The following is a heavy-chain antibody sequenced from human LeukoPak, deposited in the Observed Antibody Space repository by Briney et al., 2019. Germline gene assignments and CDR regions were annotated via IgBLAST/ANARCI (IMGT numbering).Heavy chain of an antibody. CDR3: ARPAAAGIQKPYDY. Sequence: PSETLSLTCSVSGGSISSYYWSWIRQPPGKGLEWIGYISHIGSTNYSPSLKSRVTISSDTSKNQFSLKLSSVTAADTAVYYCARPAAAGIQKPYDYWGQGTLVTVSS. V-gene: IGHV4-59*12. D-gene: IGHD6-13*01. J-gene: IGHJ4*02. CDR2: ISHIGST. CDR1: GGSISSYY.